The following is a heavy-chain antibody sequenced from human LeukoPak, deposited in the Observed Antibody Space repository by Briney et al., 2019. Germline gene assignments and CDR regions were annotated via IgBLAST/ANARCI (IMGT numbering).Heavy chain of an antibody. J-gene: IGHJ4*02. D-gene: IGHD6-13*01. CDR1: GGSFSGYY. Sequence: KPSETLSLTCAVYGGSFSGYYWSWIRQPPGKGLEWIGEINHSGSTNYNPSLKSLVTISVDTSRNQFSLKLSSVTAADTAVYYCARNQYSSSWYVDWGQGTLVTVSS. V-gene: IGHV4-34*01. CDR3: ARNQYSSSWYVD. CDR2: INHSGST.